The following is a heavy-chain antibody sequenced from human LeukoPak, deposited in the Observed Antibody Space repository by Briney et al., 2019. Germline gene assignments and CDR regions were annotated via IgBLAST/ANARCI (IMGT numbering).Heavy chain of an antibody. CDR2: ISSSSSYI. D-gene: IGHD2-15*01. CDR1: GFTFSSYS. Sequence: KSGGSLRLSCAASGFTFSSYSMNWVRQAPGKGLEWVSSISSSSSYIYYADSVKGRFTISRDNAKNSLYLQMNSLRAEDTAVYYCARTSEYCSGGSCYVGWFDPWGQGTLVTVSS. V-gene: IGHV3-21*01. CDR3: ARTSEYCSGGSCYVGWFDP. J-gene: IGHJ5*02.